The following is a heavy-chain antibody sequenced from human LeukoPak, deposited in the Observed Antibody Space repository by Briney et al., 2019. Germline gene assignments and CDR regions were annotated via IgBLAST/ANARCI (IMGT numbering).Heavy chain of an antibody. Sequence: PSETLSLTCTVSGGSISSSSYYWGWIRQPPGKGLEWIGSIYYSGSTYYHPSLKSRVTISVDTSKDQFSLKLRSGTAADTAVYYCGRGGGYYDDPGGYWGQGTLVTVSS. CDR2: IYYSGST. J-gene: IGHJ4*02. D-gene: IGHD3-22*01. CDR1: GGSISSSSYY. CDR3: GRGGGYYDDPGGY. V-gene: IGHV4-39*07.